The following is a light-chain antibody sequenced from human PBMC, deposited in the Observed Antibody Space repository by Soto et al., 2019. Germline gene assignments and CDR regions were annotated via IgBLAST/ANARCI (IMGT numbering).Light chain of an antibody. CDR3: QQYGSSGT. CDR1: QSVSNNY. CDR2: GAS. J-gene: IGKJ1*01. Sequence: EHVLTKSPGPLSLTPGERASLSCRASQSVSNNYLAWYQQKPGQAPRLLIYGASNRATGIPDRFSGSGSGTDFTLTISRLQPEDFAVYYCQQYGSSGTFGQGTKVDIK. V-gene: IGKV3-20*01.